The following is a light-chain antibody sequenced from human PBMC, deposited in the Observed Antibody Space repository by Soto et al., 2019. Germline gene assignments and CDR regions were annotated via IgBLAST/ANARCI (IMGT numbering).Light chain of an antibody. CDR2: GVS. J-gene: IGKJ1*01. Sequence: EIVLTQSPGSLSLSPGDRATLSCRASRALSNTYLAWYQQKPGQAPRLLIYGVSSRATGIPDRFSGSGSGTDFTLTSSRLEPEDFVVYYCQQYVSSPWTFGQGTKAEIK. CDR1: RALSNTY. V-gene: IGKV3-20*01. CDR3: QQYVSSPWT.